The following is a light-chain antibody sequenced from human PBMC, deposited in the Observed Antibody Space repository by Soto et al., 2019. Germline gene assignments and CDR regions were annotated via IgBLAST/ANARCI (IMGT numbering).Light chain of an antibody. Sequence: QPVLTQSPSASASLGASVKLTCTLSSGHSSYAIAWHQQQPGKGPRFLMNLNTDGSHSKGDGIPDRFSGSSSGAERYLTISSLQSEDEADYYCAAWDASLNGVVFGGGTKVTVL. CDR1: SGHSSYA. CDR3: AAWDASLNGVV. CDR2: LNTDGSH. J-gene: IGLJ2*01. V-gene: IGLV4-69*01.